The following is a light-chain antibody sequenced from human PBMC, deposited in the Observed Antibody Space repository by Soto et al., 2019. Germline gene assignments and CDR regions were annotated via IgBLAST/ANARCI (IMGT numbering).Light chain of an antibody. J-gene: IGLJ2*01. CDR3: QTWGTGIKV. V-gene: IGLV4-69*01. CDR2: LNSDGSH. Sequence: QPVLTQSPSASASLGASVKLTCTLSSGHSSYAIAWHQQQPEKGPRYLMKLNSDGSHSKGDGIPDRFSGSSSGAERCLTISSLQSDDEADYYGQTWGTGIKVFGGGTKVTVL. CDR1: SGHSSYA.